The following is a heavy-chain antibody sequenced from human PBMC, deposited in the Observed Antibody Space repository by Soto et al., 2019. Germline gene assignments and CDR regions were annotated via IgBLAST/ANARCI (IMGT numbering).Heavy chain of an antibody. D-gene: IGHD3-10*01. CDR3: ASRKSSPYFDY. Sequence: SETLSLTCTVSGGSISSGDYYWSWIRQPPGKGLEWIGNIYYSGSTYYNPSLKSRVTISLDTSKNQFSLKLSSVTAADTAVYYCASRKSSPYFDYWGQGALVTVSS. J-gene: IGHJ4*02. CDR2: IYYSGST. CDR1: GGSISSGDYY. V-gene: IGHV4-30-4*01.